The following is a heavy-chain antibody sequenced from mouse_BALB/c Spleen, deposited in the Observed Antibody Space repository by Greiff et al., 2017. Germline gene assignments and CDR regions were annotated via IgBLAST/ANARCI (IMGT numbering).Heavy chain of an antibody. CDR3: ARVYRYDEFWFAY. CDR2: IWAGGST. V-gene: IGHV2-9*02. Sequence: QVQLKESGPGLVAPSQSLSITCTVSGFSLTSYGVHWVRQPPGKGLEWLGVIWAGGSTNYNSALMSRLSISKDNSKSQVFLKMNSLQTDDTAMYYCARVYRYDEFWFAYWGQGTLVTVSA. CDR1: GFSLTSYG. D-gene: IGHD2-14*01. J-gene: IGHJ3*01.